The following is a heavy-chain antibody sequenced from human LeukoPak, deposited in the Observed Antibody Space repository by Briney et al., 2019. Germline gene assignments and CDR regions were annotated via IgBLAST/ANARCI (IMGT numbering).Heavy chain of an antibody. CDR2: IKQDGSEK. Sequence: GGSLRLSCAASGFTFSSYWMSWVRQAPGKGLEWVANIKQDGSEKYYVDSVKGRFTISRDNAKNSLYLQMNSLRAEDTAVYYCARGFVVVPAAPGAFDIWGQGTMVTVSS. CDR1: GFTFSSYW. CDR3: ARGFVVVPAAPGAFDI. J-gene: IGHJ3*02. V-gene: IGHV3-7*01. D-gene: IGHD2-2*01.